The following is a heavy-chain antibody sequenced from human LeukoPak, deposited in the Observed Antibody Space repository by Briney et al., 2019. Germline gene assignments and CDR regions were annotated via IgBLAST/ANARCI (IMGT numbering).Heavy chain of an antibody. CDR3: ARHYYGSGNYYRFGWFDP. D-gene: IGHD3-10*01. CDR1: GYNFTSYW. CDR2: IYPGDSDT. Sequence: GESLKISCKGSGYNFTSYWIGWVRQMPGKGLEWMGIIYPGDSDTRYSPSFQGQVTILADKSISTAFLQWSSLKASDTAMYYCARHYYGSGNYYRFGWFDPWGQGTLVTVSS. J-gene: IGHJ5*02. V-gene: IGHV5-51*01.